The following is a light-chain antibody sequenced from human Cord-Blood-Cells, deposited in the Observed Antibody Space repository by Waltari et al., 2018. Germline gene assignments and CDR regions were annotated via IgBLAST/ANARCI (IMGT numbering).Light chain of an antibody. CDR1: SSDVGSYTR. CDR2: EVS. V-gene: IGLV2-18*02. J-gene: IGLJ3*02. CDR3: SSYTSSSTWV. Sequence: QSALTQPHSVSGSPGQSVTISCTGTSSDVGSYTRVSWYQQPPGTAPKLMIYEVSNRPSGVPDRFSGSKSGNTASLTISGLQAEDEADYYCSSYTSSSTWVFGGGTKLTVL.